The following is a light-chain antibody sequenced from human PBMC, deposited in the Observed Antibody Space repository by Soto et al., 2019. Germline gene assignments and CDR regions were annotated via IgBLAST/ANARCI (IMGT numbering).Light chain of an antibody. V-gene: IGKV1-5*01. J-gene: IGKJ3*01. Sequence: DIQMTQSPSTLSASVGDRVTITCRASQSISIWLAWYQQKPGKAPKLLIYDASSLESGVPSRFSGSGSGTEFTPTISSLQPDDFATYYCQQYNSYPLTFGPGTKVDIK. CDR2: DAS. CDR1: QSISIW. CDR3: QQYNSYPLT.